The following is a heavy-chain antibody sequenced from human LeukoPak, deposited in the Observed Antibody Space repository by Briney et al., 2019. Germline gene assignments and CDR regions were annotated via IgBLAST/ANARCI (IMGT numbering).Heavy chain of an antibody. J-gene: IGHJ5*02. Sequence: PSETLSLTCTVSGGSISSSDYYWSWIRQPAGKGLEWVGRIHSSGSTNYNPSLKSRVTMSVDTSKNQFSLKLSSVTAADTALYYCARGTLRLGDLSLSNYFDPWGQGTLVTVSS. D-gene: IGHD3-16*02. CDR2: IHSSGST. CDR1: GGSISSSDYY. V-gene: IGHV4-61*02. CDR3: ARGTLRLGDLSLSNYFDP.